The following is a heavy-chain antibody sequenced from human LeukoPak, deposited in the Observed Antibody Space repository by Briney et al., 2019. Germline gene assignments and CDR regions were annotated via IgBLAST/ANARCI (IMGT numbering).Heavy chain of an antibody. Sequence: GGSLRLSCEASGFTFSSYEMNWVRQAPGKGLEWVSYISSSGSTIYYADSVKGRFTISRDNAKNSLYLQMNSLRAEDTAVYYCARVYLYNSSWPHYFDYWGQGTLVTVSS. CDR2: ISSSGSTI. J-gene: IGHJ4*02. V-gene: IGHV3-48*03. CDR1: GFTFSSYE. CDR3: ARVYLYNSSWPHYFDY. D-gene: IGHD6-13*01.